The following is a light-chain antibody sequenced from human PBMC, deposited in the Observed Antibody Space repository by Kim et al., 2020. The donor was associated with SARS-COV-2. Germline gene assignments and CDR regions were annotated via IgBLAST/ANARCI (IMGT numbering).Light chain of an antibody. Sequence: SPGERATLSCRASQSVSSNLAWYQQKPGQAPRLLIYVASTRATGIPARFSGSGSGTEFTLTITSVQSEDFAVYSCQQYNIWPGTFGQGTKVDIK. CDR3: QQYNIWPGT. J-gene: IGKJ1*01. V-gene: IGKV3-15*01. CDR2: VAS. CDR1: QSVSSN.